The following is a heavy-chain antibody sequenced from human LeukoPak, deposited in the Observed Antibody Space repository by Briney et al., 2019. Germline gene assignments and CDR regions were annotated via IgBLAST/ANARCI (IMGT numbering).Heavy chain of an antibody. D-gene: IGHD5-18*01. V-gene: IGHV3-23*01. Sequence: QPGGSLRLSCAASGFAFSSYAMSWVRQAPGKGLEWVSAISGSGGSTYYADSVKGRFTISRDNSKNTLYLQMNSLRAEDTAVYYCAKDYGYSYGLGFDYWGQGTLVTVSS. CDR3: AKDYGYSYGLGFDY. CDR2: ISGSGGST. CDR1: GFAFSSYA. J-gene: IGHJ4*02.